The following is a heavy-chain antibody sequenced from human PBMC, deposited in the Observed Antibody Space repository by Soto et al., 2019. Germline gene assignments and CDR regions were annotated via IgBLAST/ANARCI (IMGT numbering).Heavy chain of an antibody. CDR2: INHSGST. D-gene: IGHD3-9*01. CDR3: ARERYLRPRNWFDP. V-gene: IGHV4-34*01. J-gene: IGHJ5*02. Sequence: SETLSLTCAVCGGSFSGYYWSWIRQPPGKGLEWIGEINHSGSTNYNPSLKSRVTISVDTSKHQFSLKLSSVTAADTAVYYCARERYLRPRNWFDPWGQGTLVPVSS. CDR1: GGSFSGYY.